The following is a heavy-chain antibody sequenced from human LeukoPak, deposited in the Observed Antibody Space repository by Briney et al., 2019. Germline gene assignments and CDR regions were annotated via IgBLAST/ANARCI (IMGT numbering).Heavy chain of an antibody. Sequence: GGSLRLSCAASGFTFSSYSMNWDRQAPGKGLEWVSYISSSSSNIYYADSVKGRFTISRDNAKNSLYLQMNSLRAEDTAVYYCARETPDYYYDSRHFDYWGQGTLVTVSS. CDR2: ISSSSSNI. CDR3: ARETPDYYYDSRHFDY. CDR1: GFTFSSYS. D-gene: IGHD3-22*01. V-gene: IGHV3-48*01. J-gene: IGHJ4*02.